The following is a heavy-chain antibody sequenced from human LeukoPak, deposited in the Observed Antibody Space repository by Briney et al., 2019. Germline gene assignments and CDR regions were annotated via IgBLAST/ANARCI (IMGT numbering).Heavy chain of an antibody. CDR3: ARGIRGIAVAGTDY. D-gene: IGHD6-19*01. Sequence: SETPSLTCAVYGGSFSGYYWSRIRQPPGKGLEWIGEINHSGSTNYNPSLKSRVTISVDTSKNQFSLKLSSVTAADTAAYYCARGIRGIAVAGTDYWGQGTLVTVSS. J-gene: IGHJ4*02. CDR2: INHSGST. CDR1: GGSFSGYY. V-gene: IGHV4-34*01.